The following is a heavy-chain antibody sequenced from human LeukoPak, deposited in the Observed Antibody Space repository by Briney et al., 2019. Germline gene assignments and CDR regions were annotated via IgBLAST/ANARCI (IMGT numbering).Heavy chain of an antibody. CDR3: ARDQGLAFDY. CDR2: INPSGGGT. CDR1: GYTFSSYY. J-gene: IGHJ4*02. V-gene: IGHV1-46*01. D-gene: IGHD2-15*01. Sequence: ASVKVSCKASGYTFSSYYMHWVRQAPGQGLEWMGIINPSGGGTSNAQKFQGRVTVTRDTSTTTVYMELSSLRSEDTAVYYCARDQGLAFDYWGQGTLVTVSS.